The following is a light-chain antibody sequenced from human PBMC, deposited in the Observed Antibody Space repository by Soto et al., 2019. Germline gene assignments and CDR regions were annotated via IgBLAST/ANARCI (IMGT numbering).Light chain of an antibody. V-gene: IGLV2-8*01. Sequence: QSALTQPPSASGSPGQSVTISCTGASSDVGGYNYVSWFQQHPGKAPKLIIHEVNQRPSGVPDRFSGSKSGNTASLTVSGLQAEDEADYYCAAWDDSLNGYVFGTGTKVTVL. J-gene: IGLJ1*01. CDR3: AAWDDSLNGYV. CDR2: EVN. CDR1: SSDVGGYNY.